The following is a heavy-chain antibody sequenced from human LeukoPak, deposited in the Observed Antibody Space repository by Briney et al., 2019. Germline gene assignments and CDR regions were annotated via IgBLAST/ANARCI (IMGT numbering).Heavy chain of an antibody. V-gene: IGHV4-59*01. Sequence: PSETLSLTCTVSGGSISSYYWSWIRQPPGKGLEWIGYIYYSGSTNYNPSLKSRVTISVDTSKDQFSLKLSSVTAADTAVYYCAGRTPTYYYGSGSIPYYYYYYMDVWGKGTTVTISS. J-gene: IGHJ6*03. D-gene: IGHD3-10*01. CDR1: GGSISSYY. CDR2: IYYSGST. CDR3: AGRTPTYYYGSGSIPYYYYYYMDV.